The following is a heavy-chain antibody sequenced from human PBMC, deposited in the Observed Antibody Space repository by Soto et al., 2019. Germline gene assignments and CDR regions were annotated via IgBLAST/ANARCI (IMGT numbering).Heavy chain of an antibody. CDR1: GGSISSGDYY. CDR2: IYYSGST. D-gene: IGHD6-19*01. J-gene: IGHJ4*02. V-gene: IGHV4-30-4*01. CDR3: ERHMRAVAAPLDY. Sequence: SETLSLTCTVSGGSISSGDYYWSWIRQPPGKGREWIGYIYYSGSTYYNPSLKSQVTISVDPSKSQLSLNLTSVTPADTSGYYCERHMRAVAAPLDYWGQGTVVTAPQ.